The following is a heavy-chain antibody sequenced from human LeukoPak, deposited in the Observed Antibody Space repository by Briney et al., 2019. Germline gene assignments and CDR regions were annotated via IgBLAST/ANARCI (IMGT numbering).Heavy chain of an antibody. J-gene: IGHJ5*02. V-gene: IGHV4-4*07. CDR2: IYTSGST. D-gene: IGHD2-15*01. CDR3: ARGVVAGNWLDP. CDR1: GGSISSYD. Sequence: PSETLSLTCTGSGGSISSYDCSWIRQPAGKGLEWIGRIYTSGSTNYNPSPKSRVTMSVGTSKNQFSLKLSSVTAADTAVYYFARGVVAGNWLDPWGEGTLVTVSS.